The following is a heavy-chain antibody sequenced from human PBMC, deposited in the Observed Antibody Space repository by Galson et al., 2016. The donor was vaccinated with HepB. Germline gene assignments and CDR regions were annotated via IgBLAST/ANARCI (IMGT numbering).Heavy chain of an antibody. CDR1: GFSFNIYR. Sequence: SLRLSCAASGFSFNIYRMNWVRQAPGKGLEWVANIKHDGSEKYYVDSVKGRFTISRDNAQNSLYLQMNNLRAEDAAVYYCARPPFEYYLDRSAAFDIWGQGTVVTVSS. CDR3: ARPPFEYYLDRSAAFDI. J-gene: IGHJ3*02. V-gene: IGHV3-7*03. CDR2: IKHDGSEK. D-gene: IGHD2/OR15-2a*01.